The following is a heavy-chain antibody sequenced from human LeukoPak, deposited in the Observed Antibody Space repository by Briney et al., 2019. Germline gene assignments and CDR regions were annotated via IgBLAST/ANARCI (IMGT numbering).Heavy chain of an antibody. Sequence: GGSLRLSCAASGFSFRSFWMSWVRQAPGKGLEWVANIKEDGSDKYYVESVKGRFTISRENARNSLYLQMNSLRAEDTAVYYCARVLWFGGIYYFDYWGQGTLVTVSS. J-gene: IGHJ4*02. CDR3: ARVLWFGGIYYFDY. CDR2: IKEDGSDK. D-gene: IGHD3-10*01. CDR1: GFSFRSFW. V-gene: IGHV3-7*04.